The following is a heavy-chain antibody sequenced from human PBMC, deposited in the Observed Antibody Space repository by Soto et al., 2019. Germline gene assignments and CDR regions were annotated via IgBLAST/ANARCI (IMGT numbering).Heavy chain of an antibody. Sequence: PSETLSLTCTVSGGSVSSGSYYWSWIRQPPGKGLEWIGYIYYSGSTNYNPSLKSRVTISVDTSKNQFSLKLSSVTAADTAVYYCARALPMVRDVISYYFDSWGQGTLVTVSS. CDR3: ARALPMVRDVISYYFDS. V-gene: IGHV4-61*01. CDR2: IYYSGST. J-gene: IGHJ4*02. D-gene: IGHD3-10*01. CDR1: GGSVSSGSYY.